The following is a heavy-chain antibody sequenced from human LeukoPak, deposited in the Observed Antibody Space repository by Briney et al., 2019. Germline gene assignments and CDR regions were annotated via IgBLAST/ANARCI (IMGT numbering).Heavy chain of an antibody. CDR1: GGTFSSYA. J-gene: IGHJ4*02. V-gene: IGHV1-69*13. CDR3: ARSYSSSWYPEDYFDY. CDR2: IIPIFGTA. Sequence: SVKVSCKASGGTFSSYAISWVRQAPGQGLEWMGGIIPIFGTANYAQKFQGRVTITADESTSTAYMELSSLRSEDTAVYYCARSYSSSWYPEDYFDYWGQGTLVTVSS. D-gene: IGHD6-13*01.